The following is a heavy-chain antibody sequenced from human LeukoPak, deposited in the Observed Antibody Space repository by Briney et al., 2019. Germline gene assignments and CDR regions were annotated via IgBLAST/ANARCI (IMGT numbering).Heavy chain of an antibody. Sequence: ASVKVSCKASGYTFTSYDINWVRQATGQGLEWMGWMNPNSGNTGYAQKFQGRVTMTRDTSISTAYMELSRLRSDDTAVYYCARGVVAATFYYYMDVWGKGTTVTVSS. V-gene: IGHV1-8*01. D-gene: IGHD2-15*01. CDR3: ARGVVAATFYYYMDV. CDR2: MNPNSGNT. CDR1: GYTFTSYD. J-gene: IGHJ6*03.